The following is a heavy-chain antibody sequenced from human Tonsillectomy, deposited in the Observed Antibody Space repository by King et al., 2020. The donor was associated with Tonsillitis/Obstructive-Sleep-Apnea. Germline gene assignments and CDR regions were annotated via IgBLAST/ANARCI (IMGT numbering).Heavy chain of an antibody. CDR1: GFTFSSYA. Sequence: VQLVESGGGLVQPGGSLRLSCAASGFTFSSYAMSWVRQAPGKGLEWVSAISGSGGSTYYADSVKGRFTISRDNSKNTLYLQMNSLRAEDTAVYYCAKEYYDSSGYYPTTYASDIWGQGTMVTVSS. J-gene: IGHJ3*02. V-gene: IGHV3-23*04. CDR3: AKEYYDSSGYYPTTYASDI. D-gene: IGHD3-22*01. CDR2: ISGSGGST.